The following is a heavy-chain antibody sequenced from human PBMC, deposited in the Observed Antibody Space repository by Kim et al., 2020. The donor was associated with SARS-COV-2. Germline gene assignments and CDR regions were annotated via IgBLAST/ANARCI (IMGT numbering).Heavy chain of an antibody. CDR1: GFTFSSYS. Sequence: GGSLRLSCAASGFTFSSYSMNWVRQAPGKGLEWVSSISSSSSPIYYADSVKGRFTIFRDNAKNSLYLQMNSLRDEDTAVYYCARDQGYYGSEEAFDIWGQGTMVTVSS. D-gene: IGHD3-10*01. V-gene: IGHV3-48*02. CDR2: ISSSSSPI. CDR3: ARDQGYYGSEEAFDI. J-gene: IGHJ3*02.